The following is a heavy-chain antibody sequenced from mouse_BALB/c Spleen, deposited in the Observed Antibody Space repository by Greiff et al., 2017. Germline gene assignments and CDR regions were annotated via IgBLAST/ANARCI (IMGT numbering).Heavy chain of an antibody. J-gene: IGHJ3*01. Sequence: EVQRVESGGGLVKPGGSLKLSCAASGFTFSDYYMYWVRQTPEKRLEWVATISDGGSYTYYPDSVKGRFTISRDNAKNNLYLQMSSLKSEDTAMYYGARDRDYGYEFAYWGQGTLVTVSA. CDR1: GFTFSDYY. CDR2: ISDGGSYT. V-gene: IGHV5-4*02. D-gene: IGHD1-2*01. CDR3: ARDRDYGYEFAY.